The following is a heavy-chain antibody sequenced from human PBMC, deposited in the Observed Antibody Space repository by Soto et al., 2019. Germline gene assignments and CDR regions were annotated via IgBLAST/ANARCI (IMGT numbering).Heavy chain of an antibody. CDR2: IFHSGST. D-gene: IGHD1-26*01. Sequence: QVQLQESGPGLVKPSGTLSLTCAVSGGSISSNNWWSWVRQPPGKGLEWIGEIFHSGSTHYNPSLKRRVTISVDKSKKYFSLNLTSVTAADTAVYYCARVYSGSYSDSWGQGTLVTVSS. V-gene: IGHV4-4*02. J-gene: IGHJ4*02. CDR1: GGSISSNNW. CDR3: ARVYSGSYSDS.